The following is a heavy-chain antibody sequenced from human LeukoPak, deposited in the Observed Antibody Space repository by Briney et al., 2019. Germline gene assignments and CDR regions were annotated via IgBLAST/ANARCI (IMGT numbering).Heavy chain of an antibody. CDR3: ASSGYSSSWEEGDAFDI. CDR1: GGTFSSYT. D-gene: IGHD6-13*01. Sequence: SVKVSCKASGGTFSSYTISWVRQAPGQGLEWMGRIIPILGIANYAQKFQGRVTITADKPTSTPYMELSSLRSEDTAVYYCASSGYSSSWEEGDAFDIWGQGTMVTVSS. V-gene: IGHV1-69*02. CDR2: IIPILGIA. J-gene: IGHJ3*02.